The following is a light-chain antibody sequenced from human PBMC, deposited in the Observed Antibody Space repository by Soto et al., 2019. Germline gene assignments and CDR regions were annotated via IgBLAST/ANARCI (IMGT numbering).Light chain of an antibody. CDR2: TTF. J-gene: IGKJ4*01. V-gene: IGKV1-39*01. Sequence: DIQMTQSPSSLSASVGDRVTITCRASQSIRNHSNWYQQKPGKAPKVLIYTTFSLQSGVPSRFSGSGSETDFTLTINSLQPEDFATYYCQQSYSTPLTFGGGTKVEIK. CDR3: QQSYSTPLT. CDR1: QSIRNH.